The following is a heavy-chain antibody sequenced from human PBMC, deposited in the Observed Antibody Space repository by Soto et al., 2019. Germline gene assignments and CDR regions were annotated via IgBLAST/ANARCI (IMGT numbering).Heavy chain of an antibody. J-gene: IGHJ3*02. CDR2: MNPNSGNT. CDR1: GYTFTSYD. D-gene: IGHD2-15*01. Sequence: ASVKVSCKASGYTFTSYDINWVRQATGQGLEWMGWMNPNSGNTGYAQKFQERVTITRDMSTSTAYMELSSLRSEDTAVYYCAAVDCSGGSCYFGAFDIWGQGTMVTVSS. CDR3: AAVDCSGGSCYFGAFDI. V-gene: IGHV1-8*01.